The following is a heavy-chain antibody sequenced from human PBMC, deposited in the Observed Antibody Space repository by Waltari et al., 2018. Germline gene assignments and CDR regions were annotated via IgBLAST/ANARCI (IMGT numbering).Heavy chain of an antibody. Sequence: QVQLQESGPGLVKPSQTLSLTCTVSGGSISSGDYYWSWIRQPPGKGLEWIGYSYYSGSTDYNPSLKSRVTISVDTSKNQFSLKLSSVTAADTAVYYCARTTRGLHLGELSSVFDYWGQGTLVTVSS. CDR2: SYYSGST. CDR3: ARTTRGLHLGELSSVFDY. CDR1: GGSISSGDYY. D-gene: IGHD3-16*02. V-gene: IGHV4-30-4*08. J-gene: IGHJ4*02.